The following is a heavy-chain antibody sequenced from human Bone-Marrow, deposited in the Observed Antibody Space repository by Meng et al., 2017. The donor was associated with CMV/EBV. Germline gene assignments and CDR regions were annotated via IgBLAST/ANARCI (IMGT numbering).Heavy chain of an antibody. J-gene: IGHJ4*02. CDR1: GYTFTSYG. CDR2: ISAYNGNT. D-gene: IGHD6-6*01. Sequence: QVQLVKSGAEVKKPGASVKVSCKASGYTFTSYGISWVRQAPGQGLEWMGWISAYNGNTNYAQKLQGRVTMTTDTSTSTAYMELRSLRSEDTAVYYCARDPGSRYSSSHLFDYWGQGTLVTVSS. V-gene: IGHV1-18*01. CDR3: ARDPGSRYSSSHLFDY.